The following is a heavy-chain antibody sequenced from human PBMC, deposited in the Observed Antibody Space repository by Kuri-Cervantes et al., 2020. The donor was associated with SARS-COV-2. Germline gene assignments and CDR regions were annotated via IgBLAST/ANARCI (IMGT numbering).Heavy chain of an antibody. V-gene: IGHV3-74*01. CDR2: INSDGSST. D-gene: IGHD6-13*01. CDR3: SRDQVSAAGTANY. CDR1: GFTFSSYW. Sequence: GESLKISCAASGFTFSSYWMHWVRQAPGKGLVWVSRINSDGSSTSYADSVKGRFTISRDNAKRTLFLQMNSLRVDDTAVYYCSRDQVSAAGTANYWGQGALVTVSS. J-gene: IGHJ4*02.